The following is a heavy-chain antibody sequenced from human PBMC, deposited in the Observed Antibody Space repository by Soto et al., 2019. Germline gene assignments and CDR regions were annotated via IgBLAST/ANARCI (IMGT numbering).Heavy chain of an antibody. CDR2: ISGSGDST. Sequence: EVQLLESGGGLVQPGGSLRLSCAASGVTFSSYAMNWVRQAPGKGLEWVSVISGSGDSTYYADSVKGRFTISRDNSKNTLYLQMHSLRAEDTAVYYCALRGSGSYFRYWGQGTLVTVSS. CDR3: ALRGSGSYFRY. V-gene: IGHV3-23*01. D-gene: IGHD1-26*01. J-gene: IGHJ4*02. CDR1: GVTFSSYA.